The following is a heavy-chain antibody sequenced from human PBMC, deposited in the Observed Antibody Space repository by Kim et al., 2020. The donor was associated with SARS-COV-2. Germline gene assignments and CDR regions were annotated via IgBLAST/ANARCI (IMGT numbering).Heavy chain of an antibody. V-gene: IGHV7-4-1*02. D-gene: IGHD2-2*01. J-gene: IGHJ4*02. CDR2: INTNTGNP. Sequence: ASVKVSCKASGYPFSSSTLNWVRQAPGQGPEWMGWINTNTGNPTYVQGFTGRYVFSLDTSVSTAYLQISSLKAEDTAVYYCARGRTSPIVLFDYWGQGTL. CDR1: GYPFSSST. CDR3: ARGRTSPIVLFDY.